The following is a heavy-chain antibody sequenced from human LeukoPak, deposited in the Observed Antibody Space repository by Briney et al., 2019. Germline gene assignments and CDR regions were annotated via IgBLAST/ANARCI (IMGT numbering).Heavy chain of an antibody. J-gene: IGHJ4*02. CDR1: GFTFSSYG. V-gene: IGHV3-33*01. Sequence: SGGSLRLSCAASGFTFSSYGMHWVRQAPGKGLEWVAVIWYDGSNKYYADSVKGRFTISRDNSKNTLYLQMNSLRAEDTAVYYCARDGNYYDILTGYTALYYFDYWGQGTLVTVSS. CDR3: ARDGNYYDILTGYTALYYFDY. D-gene: IGHD3-9*01. CDR2: IWYDGSNK.